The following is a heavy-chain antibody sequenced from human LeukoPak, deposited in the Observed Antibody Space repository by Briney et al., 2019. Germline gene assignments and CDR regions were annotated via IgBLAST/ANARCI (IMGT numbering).Heavy chain of an antibody. J-gene: IGHJ4*02. V-gene: IGHV4-61*05. D-gene: IGHD3-16*01. CDR1: GDSISSSNSY. CDR2: IHYSGST. CDR3: ARTPRGEFSDY. Sequence: SETLSLTCTVSGDSISSSNSYWGWIRQPPGKGLEWIGYIHYSGSTNYNPSLKSRVTISADTSNNQFSLKLISVTAADTAVYYCARTPRGEFSDYWGQGTLVTVSS.